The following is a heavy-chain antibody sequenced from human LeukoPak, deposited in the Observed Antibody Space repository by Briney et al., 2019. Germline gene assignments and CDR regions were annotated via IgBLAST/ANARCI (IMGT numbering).Heavy chain of an antibody. CDR1: EFTFSSYG. CDR2: IRYDGSNK. Sequence: GGSLRLSCAASEFTFSSYGMHWVRQAPGKGLEWVAFIRYDGSNKYYADSVKGRFTISRDNSKHTLYLQMNSLRAEDTAVCYCAKGTKDYYGSGSFYLSRDHFISRWGQGTLVTVSS. CDR3: AKGTKDYYGSGSFYLSRDHFISR. J-gene: IGHJ4*02. V-gene: IGHV3-30*02. D-gene: IGHD3-10*01.